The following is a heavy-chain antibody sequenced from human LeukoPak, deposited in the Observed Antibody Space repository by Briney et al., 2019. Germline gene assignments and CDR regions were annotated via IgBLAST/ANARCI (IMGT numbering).Heavy chain of an antibody. D-gene: IGHD3-22*01. CDR3: ARADYYDKARAFDI. J-gene: IGHJ3*02. V-gene: IGHV4-39*07. CDR2: IYYSGST. CDR1: GGSISSSSYY. Sequence: PSETLSLTCTVSGGSISSSSYYWGWIRQPPGKGLEWIGSIYYSGSTYYNPSLKSRVTISVDTSKNQFSLKLSSVTAADTAVYYCARADYYDKARAFDIWGQGTMVTVSS.